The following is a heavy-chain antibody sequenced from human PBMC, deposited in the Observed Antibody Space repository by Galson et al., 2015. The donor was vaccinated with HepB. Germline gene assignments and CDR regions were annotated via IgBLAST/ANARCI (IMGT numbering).Heavy chain of an antibody. V-gene: IGHV5-51*01. Sequence: QSGAEMKKPGESLKISCKVSGYTFTNYWIGWVRQMPGKGLEWMGIIYPGDSDSKYSPSFQGQVTISADKSITTAYLEWSSLKASDTAMYYCARYRVEQQLLRCFDYWGQGTLVTVSS. CDR3: ARYRVEQQLLRCFDY. D-gene: IGHD6-13*01. CDR2: IYPGDSDS. J-gene: IGHJ4*02. CDR1: GYTFTNYW.